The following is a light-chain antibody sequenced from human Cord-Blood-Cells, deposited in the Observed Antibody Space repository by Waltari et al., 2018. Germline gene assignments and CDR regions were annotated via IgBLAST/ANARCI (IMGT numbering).Light chain of an antibody. CDR2: DVS. V-gene: IGLV2-11*01. CDR1: SSHVGGYNY. CDR3: CSYAGSYTWV. Sequence: QSALTQPRSVSGSPGQSVTISCTGTSSHVGGYNYVSWYQQHPGKAPKLMIYDVSKLPSGVPDRFSGSKSGTPASLTISGLQAEDEADYYCCSYAGSYTWVFGGGTKLTVL. J-gene: IGLJ3*02.